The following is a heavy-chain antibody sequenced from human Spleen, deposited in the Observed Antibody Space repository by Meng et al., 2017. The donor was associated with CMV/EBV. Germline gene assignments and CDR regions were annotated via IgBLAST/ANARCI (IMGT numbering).Heavy chain of an antibody. CDR1: GFTFSNAW. CDR2: IKHDGGEK. D-gene: IGHD2-21*01. CDR3: VRDGQLVMIGLEDAFDI. J-gene: IGHJ3*02. Sequence: GESLKISCAASGFTFSNAWMSWVRQAPGKGLEWVADIKHDGGEKYYVDSVKGRFTISRDNAKNSLYLQMNNLRAGDTAVYYCVRDGQLVMIGLEDAFDIWGQGTMVTVSS. V-gene: IGHV3-7*01.